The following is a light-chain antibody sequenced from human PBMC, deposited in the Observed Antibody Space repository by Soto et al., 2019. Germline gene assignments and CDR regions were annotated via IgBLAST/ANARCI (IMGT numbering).Light chain of an antibody. J-gene: IGKJ4*01. CDR3: QQRSNWPALT. CDR2: DAS. V-gene: IGKV3-11*01. CDR1: QSVNSY. Sequence: EIVLTQSPATLSLSPGERATLSCRASQSVNSYLAWYQQKPGQGPWLLIYDASNRATGIPARFSGSGSGTDFTLTISSLEPEDFAVYYCQQRSNWPALTFGGGTKVEIK.